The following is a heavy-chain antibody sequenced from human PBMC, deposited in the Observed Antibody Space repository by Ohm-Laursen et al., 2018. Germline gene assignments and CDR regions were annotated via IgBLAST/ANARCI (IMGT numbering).Heavy chain of an antibody. CDR3: TRDSGYINGRPGIDY. J-gene: IGHJ4*02. V-gene: IGHV3-48*01. D-gene: IGHD5-18*01. CDR2: ISSSGITM. Sequence: GSLRLSCSAPGFTVSSYSMDWVRQAPGKGLEWISYISSSGITMYYADSVKGRFTISRDSAKNSLYLQMNSLRAEDTAVYYCTRDSGYINGRPGIDYWGQGTLVTVSS. CDR1: GFTVSSYS.